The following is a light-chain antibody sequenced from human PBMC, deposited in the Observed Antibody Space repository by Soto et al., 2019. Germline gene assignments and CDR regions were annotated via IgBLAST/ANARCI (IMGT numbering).Light chain of an antibody. CDR2: GNS. CDR1: SSNIGAGYD. V-gene: IGLV1-40*01. CDR3: QSYDSSLSVV. Sequence: QSVLTQPPSVSGAQGQRVTISCTGSSSNIGAGYDVHWYQQLPGTAPKLLIYGNSNRPSGVPDRFSGSKSGTSASLAITGLQAEDEADSYCQSYDSSLSVVFGGGTKVTVL. J-gene: IGLJ2*01.